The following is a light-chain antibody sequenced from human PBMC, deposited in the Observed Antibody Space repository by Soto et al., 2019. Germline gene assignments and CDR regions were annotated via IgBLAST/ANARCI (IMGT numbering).Light chain of an antibody. CDR3: HHYGGSTWT. Sequence: EIVLTQSPATLSAYPGERANLSCRASESVLDYLAWFQQRPGQSPRLLIYGPATRATGIPARFSGSGSRTDFTLIITRLEAEDFGLYYCHHYGGSTWTFGQGTKVDIK. CDR2: GPA. CDR1: ESVLDY. J-gene: IGKJ1*01. V-gene: IGKV3-15*01.